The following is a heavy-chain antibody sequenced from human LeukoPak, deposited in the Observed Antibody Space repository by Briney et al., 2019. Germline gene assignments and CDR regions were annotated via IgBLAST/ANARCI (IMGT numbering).Heavy chain of an antibody. CDR2: INPSGGST. V-gene: IGHV1-46*01. CDR1: VYTFTSHY. D-gene: IGHD3-10*01. CDR3: ARDPPSDYYGSGSYWFDP. Sequence: ASVKVSCKASVYTFTSHYMHWVRQPPGQGLEWMGIINPSGGSTSYAQKFQGRVTMTRDTSTSTVYMELSILRSEDTAVYYCARDPPSDYYGSGSYWFDPWGQGTLVTVSS. J-gene: IGHJ5*02.